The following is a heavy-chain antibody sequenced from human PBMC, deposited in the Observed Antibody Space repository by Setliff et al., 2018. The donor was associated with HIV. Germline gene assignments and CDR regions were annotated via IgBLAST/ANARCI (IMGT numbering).Heavy chain of an antibody. V-gene: IGHV4-59*01. CDR3: VRGYCSSTTCYEDYYYMDV. D-gene: IGHD2-2*01. CDR2: IFFTGNT. J-gene: IGHJ6*03. CDR1: GGYISGYY. Sequence: SETLSLTCTVSGGYISGYYWSWIRQPPGKGLEYIGSIFFTGNTIYNPSLKARVTLSVDMSKNQVFLRLSSVTAADTAVYYCVRGYCSSTTCYEDYYYMDVWGKGSTVTVSS.